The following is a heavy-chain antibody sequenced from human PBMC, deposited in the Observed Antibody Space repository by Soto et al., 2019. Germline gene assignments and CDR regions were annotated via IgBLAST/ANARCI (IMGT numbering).Heavy chain of an antibody. CDR1: GYTFTSYD. CDR3: ARFYYDSSGWGDDY. D-gene: IGHD3-22*01. J-gene: IGHJ4*02. V-gene: IGHV1-8*01. CDR2: RNPNSGNT. Sequence: QVQLVQSGAEVKKPGASVKVSCKASGYTFTSYDINWVRQATGQGLEWMGWRNPNSGNTGYGQKFQGTVTMTRNSSISTAYMELSSVRSEDTAVYYCARFYYDSSGWGDDYWGQGTLVTVSS.